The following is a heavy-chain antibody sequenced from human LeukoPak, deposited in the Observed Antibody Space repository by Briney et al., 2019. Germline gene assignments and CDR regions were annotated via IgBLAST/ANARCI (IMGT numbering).Heavy chain of an antibody. CDR1: GYSISSGYY. D-gene: IGHD3-16*02. V-gene: IGHV4-38-2*02. CDR2: IYHSGST. J-gene: IGHJ5*02. CDR3: ARVGYYDYVWGSYRPYNWFDP. Sequence: SETLSLTCTVSGYSISSGYYWGWIRQPPGKGLEWIGSIYHSGSTYYNPSLKSRVTISVDTSKNQFSLKLSSVTAADTAVYYCARVGYYDYVWGSYRPYNWFDPWGQGTLVTVSS.